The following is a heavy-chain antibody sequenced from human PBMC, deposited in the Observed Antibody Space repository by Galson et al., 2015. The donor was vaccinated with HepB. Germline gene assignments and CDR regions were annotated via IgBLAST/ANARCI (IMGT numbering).Heavy chain of an antibody. Sequence: SLRLSCAASGFSFSKAWMSWVRQAPGKGLEWVGRIISKTDGGTADYAAPVKGRFTISRDDSKNTLYLQMSSLKTEDTAVYFCTLIGILQGFVFVDYWGQGTLVTVSS. CDR3: TLIGILQGFVFVDY. J-gene: IGHJ4*02. CDR1: GFSFSKAW. CDR2: IISKTDGGTA. V-gene: IGHV3-15*01. D-gene: IGHD2/OR15-2a*01.